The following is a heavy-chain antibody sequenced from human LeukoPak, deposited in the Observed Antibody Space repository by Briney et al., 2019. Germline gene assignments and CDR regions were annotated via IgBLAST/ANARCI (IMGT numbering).Heavy chain of an antibody. CDR3: ARVADGSGWYSWFDP. CDR1: GYTFTSYD. CDR2: MNPNSGNT. J-gene: IGHJ5*02. D-gene: IGHD6-19*01. V-gene: IGHV1-8*01. Sequence: GASVKVSCKASGYTFTSYDINWVRQATGQGLEWMGWMNPNSGNTGYAQKFQGRVTMTRNTSISTAYMELSSLRSEDTAVYYCARVADGSGWYSWFDPWGQGTLVTVSS.